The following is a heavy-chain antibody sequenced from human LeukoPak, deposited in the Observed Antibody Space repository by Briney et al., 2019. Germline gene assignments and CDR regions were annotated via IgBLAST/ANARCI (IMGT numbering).Heavy chain of an antibody. J-gene: IGHJ4*02. CDR1: GFTFSSYA. Sequence: PGGSLRLSCAASGFTFSSYAMHWVRQAPGKGLEWVAVISYDGSNKYYADSVKGRFTISRDNSKNTLYLQMNSLRAEDTAVYYCASGYVADYWGQGTLVTVSS. V-gene: IGHV3-30*04. D-gene: IGHD5-12*01. CDR3: ASGYVADY. CDR2: ISYDGSNK.